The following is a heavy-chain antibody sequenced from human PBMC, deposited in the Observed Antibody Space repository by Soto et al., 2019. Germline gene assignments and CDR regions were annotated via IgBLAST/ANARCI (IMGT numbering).Heavy chain of an antibody. V-gene: IGHV3-23*01. Sequence: EVQLLESGGGLVQPGGSLRLSCAASGFTFNNYAMTWVRHAPGKGLEWVSAITGGGDTTSYADSVKGRFTVSRDGSKSTLYLQMGRMRAEDTALYYCAKGRGGSGSLTPRVDVWGQGTLVTVSS. CDR3: AKGRGGSGSLTPRVDV. CDR2: ITGGGDTT. D-gene: IGHD3-10*01. J-gene: IGHJ4*02. CDR1: GFTFNNYA.